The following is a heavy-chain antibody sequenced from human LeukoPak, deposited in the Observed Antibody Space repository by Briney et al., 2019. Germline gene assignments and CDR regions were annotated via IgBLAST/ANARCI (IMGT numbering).Heavy chain of an antibody. CDR2: FDPEDGET. Sequence: ASVKVSCKVSGYTLTELSMHWVRQAPGKGLEWMGGFDPEDGETIYAQKFQGRVTMTEDTSTDTAYMELSSLRSEDTAVYYCARVGDTITRVLSRLTPIDFWGQGTLVTVSS. V-gene: IGHV1-24*01. D-gene: IGHD4-11*01. J-gene: IGHJ4*02. CDR3: ARVGDTITRVLSRLTPIDF. CDR1: GYTLTELS.